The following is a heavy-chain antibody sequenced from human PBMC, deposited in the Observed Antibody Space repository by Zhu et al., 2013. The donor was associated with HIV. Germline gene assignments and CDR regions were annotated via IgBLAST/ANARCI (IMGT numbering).Heavy chain of an antibody. V-gene: IGHV1-2*02. CDR2: INPNSGGT. Sequence: QVQLVQSGAEVKKPGASVKVSCKASGYTFTGYYMHWVRQAPGQGLEWMGWINPNSGGTNYAQKFQGRVTMTRDTSISTAYMELSRLRSDDTAVYYCARDVGGRYFDLNAFDIWGQGTMVTVSS. CDR1: GYTFTGYY. CDR3: ARDVGGRYFDLNAFDI. J-gene: IGHJ3*02. D-gene: IGHD3-9*01.